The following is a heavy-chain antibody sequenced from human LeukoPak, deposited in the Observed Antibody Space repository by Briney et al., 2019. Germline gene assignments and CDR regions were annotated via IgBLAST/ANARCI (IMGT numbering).Heavy chain of an antibody. CDR3: ARARYFDWFDALISYFDY. V-gene: IGHV1-2*02. J-gene: IGHJ4*02. CDR1: GYTFTGYY. CDR2: INPNSGGT. Sequence: ASVKVSCKASGYTFTGYYMHWVRQAPGQGLEWMGWINPNSGGTNYAQKFQGRVTMTRDTSISTAYMELSRLRSDDTAVYYCARARYFDWFDALISYFDYWGQGTLVTVSS. D-gene: IGHD3-9*01.